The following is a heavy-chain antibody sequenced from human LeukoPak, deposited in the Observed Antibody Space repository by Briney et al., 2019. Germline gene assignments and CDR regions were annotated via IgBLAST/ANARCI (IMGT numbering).Heavy chain of an antibody. CDR1: GVSIKANSDY. J-gene: IGHJ5*02. Sequence: SETLSLTCNVSGVSIKANSDYWGWLRQPPGEGLEWIGSIYHVGGTYYNPSLKSRATISIDTSKNQFSLRLTSVTAADTAIYYCARDGRSGYEDLWGPGTLVTVSS. V-gene: IGHV4-39*07. CDR2: IYHVGGT. CDR3: ARDGRSGYEDL. D-gene: IGHD5-12*01.